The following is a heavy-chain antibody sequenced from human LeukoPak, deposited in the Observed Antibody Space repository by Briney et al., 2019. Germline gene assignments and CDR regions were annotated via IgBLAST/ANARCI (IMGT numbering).Heavy chain of an antibody. V-gene: IGHV4-39*07. J-gene: IGHJ6*03. Sequence: SETLSLTCSVSGDSISLSFYYWGWIRQPPGKALEWIGSVYYSGTTSYNPSLKSRVTISVDTSKNQFSLKLSSVTAADTAVYYCAREAPLYYYYYYMDVWGKGTTVTVSS. CDR3: AREAPLYYYYYYMDV. CDR2: VYYSGTT. CDR1: GDSISLSFYY.